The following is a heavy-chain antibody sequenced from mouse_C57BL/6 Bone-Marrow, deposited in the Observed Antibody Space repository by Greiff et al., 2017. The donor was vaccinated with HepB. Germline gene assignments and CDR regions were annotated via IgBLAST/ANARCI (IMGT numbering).Heavy chain of an antibody. V-gene: IGHV1-18*01. J-gene: IGHJ1*03. CDR2: INPNNGGT. Sequence: VQLQQSGPELVKPGASVKIPCKASGYTFTDYNMDWVKQSHGKSLEWIGDINPNNGGTIYNQKFKGKATLTVDKSSSTAYMELRSLTSEDTAVYYCARGRYYGSSYGYFDVWGTGTTVTVSS. D-gene: IGHD1-1*01. CDR3: ARGRYYGSSYGYFDV. CDR1: GYTFTDYN.